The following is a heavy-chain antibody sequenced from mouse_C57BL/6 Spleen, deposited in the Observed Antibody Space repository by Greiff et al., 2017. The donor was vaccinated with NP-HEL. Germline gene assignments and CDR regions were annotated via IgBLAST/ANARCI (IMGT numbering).Heavy chain of an antibody. CDR1: GYAFSSSW. Sequence: QVQLKESGPELVKPGASVKISCKASGYAFSSSWMNWVKQRPGKGLEWIGRIYPGDGDTNYNGKFKGKATLTADKSSSTAYMQLSSLTSEDSAVYFCARSNYGHDGGAMDYWGQGTSVTVSS. CDR2: IYPGDGDT. J-gene: IGHJ4*01. V-gene: IGHV1-82*01. D-gene: IGHD2-2*01. CDR3: ARSNYGHDGGAMDY.